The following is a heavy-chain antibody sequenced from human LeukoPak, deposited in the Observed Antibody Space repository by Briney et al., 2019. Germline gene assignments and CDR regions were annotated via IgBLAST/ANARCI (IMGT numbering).Heavy chain of an antibody. CDR2: INPSNGNT. CDR3: ARESDNGKDFDC. J-gene: IGHJ4*02. D-gene: IGHD2-8*01. Sequence: ASVKVSCKASGYTFTYHYIHLVRQAPGQGLEWMGIINPSNGNTNYAQRFQGRVTMTRDTSTSTVYMELSSLGSEDTAVYYCARESDNGKDFDCWGQGTLVTASS. CDR1: GYTFTYHY. V-gene: IGHV1-46*01.